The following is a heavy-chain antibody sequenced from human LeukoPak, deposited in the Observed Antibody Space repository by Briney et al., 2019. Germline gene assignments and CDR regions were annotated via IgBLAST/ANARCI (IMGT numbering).Heavy chain of an antibody. CDR1: GGSFSGYY. D-gene: IGHD3-10*01. V-gene: IGHV4-34*01. Sequence: SETPSLTCAVYGGSFSGYYWSWIRQPPGKGLEWIGEINHSGSTNYNPSLKSRVTISVDTSKNQFSLKLSSVTAADTAVYYCARVRGVTTTDYWGQGTLVTVSS. CDR3: ARVRGVTTTDY. CDR2: INHSGST. J-gene: IGHJ4*02.